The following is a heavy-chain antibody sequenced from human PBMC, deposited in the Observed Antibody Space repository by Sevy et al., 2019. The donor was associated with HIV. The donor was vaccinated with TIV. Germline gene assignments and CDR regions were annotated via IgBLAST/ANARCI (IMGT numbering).Heavy chain of an antibody. D-gene: IGHD3-10*01. J-gene: IGHJ4*02. Sequence: GESLKISCAASGFTFSSYAMSWVRQAPGKGLEWVSAISGSGGSTYYADSVKGRFTISRDNSKNTLYLQMNSLRAEDTAVYYCAKFRNLWFGELGNLVDYWGQGTLVTVSS. CDR3: AKFRNLWFGELGNLVDY. CDR1: GFTFSSYA. CDR2: ISGSGGST. V-gene: IGHV3-23*01.